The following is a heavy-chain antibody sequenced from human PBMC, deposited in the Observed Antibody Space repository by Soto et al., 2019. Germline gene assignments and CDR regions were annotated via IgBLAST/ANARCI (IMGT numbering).Heavy chain of an antibody. CDR1: GFTFGDYA. J-gene: IGHJ4*02. CDR3: TREGGSGSRYYFDY. D-gene: IGHD6-19*01. V-gene: IGHV3-49*04. Sequence: EVQLVESGGGLVQPGRSLRLSCTASGFTFGDYAMSWVRQAPGKGLEWVAFIRSKAYGGTTECAASVKGRFTISRDDSKSTAYLQMNSLKTEDTAVYYCTREGGSGSRYYFDYWGQGTLVTVSS. CDR2: IRSKAYGGTT.